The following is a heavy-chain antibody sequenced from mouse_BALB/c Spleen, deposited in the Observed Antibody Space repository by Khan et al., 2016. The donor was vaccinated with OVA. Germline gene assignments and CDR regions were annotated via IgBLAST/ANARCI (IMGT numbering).Heavy chain of an antibody. Sequence: DVKLVESGGDLVKPEGSLKLSCAASGFTFSTYDMSWVRQTPDKRLEWVATISSGGSYTYYPDSVQGRFTISRDNAKNTLYLQRSRLKSEDTAMFYCARLAYYYDSEGFAYWGQGTLVTVSA. CDR1: GFTFSTYD. D-gene: IGHD1-1*01. J-gene: IGHJ3*01. CDR2: ISSGGSYT. CDR3: ARLAYYYDSEGFAY. V-gene: IGHV5-6*02.